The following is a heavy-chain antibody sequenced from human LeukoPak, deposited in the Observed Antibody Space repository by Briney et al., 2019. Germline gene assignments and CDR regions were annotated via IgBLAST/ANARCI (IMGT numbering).Heavy chain of an antibody. CDR2: ISSSSSYI. V-gene: IGHV3-21*01. CDR1: GFTFSSYS. D-gene: IGHD3-3*01. Sequence: GGSLRLSCAASGFTFSSYSMNWVRQAPGKGLEWVSSISSSSSYIYYADSVKGRFTISRDNAKNSLYLQMNSLRAEDTAVYYCARDPDFWSGYSIYYYYYYMDVWGKGTTVTVSS. CDR3: ARDPDFWSGYSIYYYYYYMDV. J-gene: IGHJ6*03.